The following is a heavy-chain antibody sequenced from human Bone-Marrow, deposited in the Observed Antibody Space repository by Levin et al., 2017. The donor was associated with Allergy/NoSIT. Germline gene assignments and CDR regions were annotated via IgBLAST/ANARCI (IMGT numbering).Heavy chain of an antibody. D-gene: IGHD3/OR15-3a*01. CDR2: IHSSGNT. CDR3: VRVDWLLNDYFGMDA. Sequence: GSLRLSCAVSDYSISSGYFWGWVRQPPGKGLEWIGYIHSSGNTNYSPSLKSRVTISVDTSKNQFSLHLSSVTAADTAVYYCVRVDWLLNDYFGMDAWGRGTTVTVSS. V-gene: IGHV4-38-2*01. J-gene: IGHJ6*02. CDR1: DYSISSGYF.